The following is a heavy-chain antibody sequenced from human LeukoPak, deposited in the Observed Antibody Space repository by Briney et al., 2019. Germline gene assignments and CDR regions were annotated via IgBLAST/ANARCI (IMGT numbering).Heavy chain of an antibody. CDR3: AKDQDVYSGSQS. D-gene: IGHD1-26*01. CDR1: GFSVSSKY. J-gene: IGHJ4*02. V-gene: IGHV3-23*01. CDR2: ISGSDSST. Sequence: GSLRLSCAASGFSVSSKYMSWVRQAPGKGLEWVSTISGSDSSTYYADSVRGRFTISRDNSKNTVFLQMNSLRVDDTAIYYCAKDQDVYSGSQSWGQGTLVTVSS.